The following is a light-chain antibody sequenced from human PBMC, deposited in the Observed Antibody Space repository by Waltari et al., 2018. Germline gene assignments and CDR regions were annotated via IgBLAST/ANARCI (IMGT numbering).Light chain of an antibody. Sequence: DAVMTQSPLSLPVTLGQPASISCRSSQSLVFNDGNIYLNWFQQRPGQSPRRLIYKVSNRDSGVPDRFSGSGSGTDFTLKISRVEAEDVGGVYYCMQATHWPYTFGQGTKLEIK. V-gene: IGKV2-30*01. CDR1: QSLVFNDGNIY. CDR3: MQATHWPYT. J-gene: IGKJ2*01. CDR2: KVS.